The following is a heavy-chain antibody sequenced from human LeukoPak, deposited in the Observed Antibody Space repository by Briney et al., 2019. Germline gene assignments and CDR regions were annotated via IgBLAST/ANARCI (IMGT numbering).Heavy chain of an antibody. D-gene: IGHD3-22*01. CDR2: IKQDGSEK. CDR3: ARDGDSSGYYYFDY. J-gene: IGHJ4*02. Sequence: GGSLRLSCAASGFTFSDYYMSWVRQAPGKGLEWVANIKQDGSEKYYVDSVKGRFTISRDNAKNSLYLQMNSLRAEDTAVYYCARDGDSSGYYYFDYWGQGTLVTVSS. CDR1: GFTFSDYY. V-gene: IGHV3-7*01.